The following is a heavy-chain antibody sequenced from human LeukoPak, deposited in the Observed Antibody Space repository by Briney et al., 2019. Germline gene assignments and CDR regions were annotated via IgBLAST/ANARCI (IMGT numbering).Heavy chain of an antibody. CDR3: ASPRGLERAFDP. Sequence: PGGSLRLSCAASGFTFSSYSMNWVRQAPGKGLEWVSSISSSSYIYYADSVKGRFTISRDNAKNSLYLQLNSLRAEDTAVYYCASPRGLERAFDPWGQGTLVTVSS. CDR2: ISSSSYI. D-gene: IGHD1-1*01. V-gene: IGHV3-21*01. J-gene: IGHJ5*02. CDR1: GFTFSSYS.